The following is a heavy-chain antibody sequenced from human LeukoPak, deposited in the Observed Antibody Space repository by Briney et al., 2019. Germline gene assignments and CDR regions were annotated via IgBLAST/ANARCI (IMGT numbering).Heavy chain of an antibody. J-gene: IGHJ4*02. CDR1: GFTFSNYV. D-gene: IGHD3-10*01. CDR2: ISGSGGRT. V-gene: IGHV3-23*01. CDR3: ARVPDGSVNY. Sequence: GGSLRLSCAASGFTFSNYVMGWVRQAPGKGLEWVSTISGSGGRTYYADSVKGRFTISRDNSKNTLYLQVNSLRAEDTAVYYCARVPDGSVNYWGQGTLVTVSS.